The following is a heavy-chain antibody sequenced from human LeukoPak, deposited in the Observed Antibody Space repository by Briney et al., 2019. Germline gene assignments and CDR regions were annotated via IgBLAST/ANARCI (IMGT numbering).Heavy chain of an antibody. V-gene: IGHV4-39*01. J-gene: IGHJ6*03. D-gene: IGHD2-15*01. CDR3: ASPWWGPFNDYYYYYYMDV. CDR2: IYYSGST. CDR1: GGSISSSSYY. Sequence: PSETLSLTCTVSGGSISSSSYYWGWIRQPPGKGLEWIGSIYYSGSTYYNPSLMSRVTISVDTSKNQFSLKLSSVTAADTAVYYCASPWWGPFNDYYYYYYMDVWGKGTTVTVSS.